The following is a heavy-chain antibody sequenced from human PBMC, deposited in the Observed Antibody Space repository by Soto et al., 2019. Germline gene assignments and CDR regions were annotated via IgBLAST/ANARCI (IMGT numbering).Heavy chain of an antibody. CDR2: IIPIFGTA. Sequence: ASVKVSCKASGGTFSSYAISWVRQAPGQGLEWMGGIIPIFGTANYAQKFQGRVTITAEESTGTAYMELSSLRSEDTAVYYCARDQDTAMVTGYYYYGMDVWGQGTTVTVSS. J-gene: IGHJ6*02. V-gene: IGHV1-69*13. CDR3: ARDQDTAMVTGYYYYGMDV. D-gene: IGHD5-18*01. CDR1: GGTFSSYA.